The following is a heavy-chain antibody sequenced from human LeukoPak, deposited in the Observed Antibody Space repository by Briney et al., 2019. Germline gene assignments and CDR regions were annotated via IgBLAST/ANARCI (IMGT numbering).Heavy chain of an antibody. V-gene: IGHV3-48*01. CDR1: GFTFSSYS. Sequence: GGSLRLSCETFGFTFSSYSMNWVRQAPGKGLEWVSYISSSSSTIYYAESVRGRFTISRDNVQSSVYLQMNSLGVEDTAVYYCARDPMTLVTSRSAVDGNPPEYWGLGTLVTVSS. CDR2: ISSSSSTI. CDR3: ARDPMTLVTSRSAVDGNPPEY. D-gene: IGHD4-17*01. J-gene: IGHJ4*02.